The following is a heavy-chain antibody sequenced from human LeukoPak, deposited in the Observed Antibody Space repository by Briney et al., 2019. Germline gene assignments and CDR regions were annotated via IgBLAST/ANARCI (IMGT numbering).Heavy chain of an antibody. CDR3: ARDWAYYYGSGSYFDY. J-gene: IGHJ4*02. CDR2: IDANAKTT. V-gene: IGHV3-74*01. Sequence: GGSLRLSCAASGFTFSNYWLHWVRQAPGKGLVWVSRIDANAKTTSYADSVKGRFTISTDNAKKTLYLQMNSLRVEDTAVYYCARDWAYYYGSGSYFDYWGQGTLVTVSS. CDR1: GFTFSNYW. D-gene: IGHD3-10*01.